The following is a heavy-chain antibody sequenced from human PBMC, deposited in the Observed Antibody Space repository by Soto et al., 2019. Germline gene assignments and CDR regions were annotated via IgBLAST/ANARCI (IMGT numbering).Heavy chain of an antibody. CDR3: AKDETRIAVAGHGDY. Sequence: QVQLVESGGGVVQPGRSLRLSCAASGFTFSSYGMHWVRQAPGKGLEWGAVISYDGSNKYYADSVKGRFTISRDNSKNTLYLQMNSLRAEDTAVYYCAKDETRIAVAGHGDYWGQGTLVTVSS. J-gene: IGHJ4*02. V-gene: IGHV3-30*18. D-gene: IGHD6-19*01. CDR2: ISYDGSNK. CDR1: GFTFSSYG.